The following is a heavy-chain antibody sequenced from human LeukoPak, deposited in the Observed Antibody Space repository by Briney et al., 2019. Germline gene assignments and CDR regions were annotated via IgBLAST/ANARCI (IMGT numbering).Heavy chain of an antibody. CDR3: ARLGLDYYDSVDY. CDR2: IYHSGST. Sequence: PSETLSLTCTVSGGSISSSSYYWGWIRQPPGKGLEWIGSIYHSGSTYYNPSLKSRVTISVDTSKNQFSLKLSSVTAADTAVYYCARLGLDYYDSVDYWGQGTLVTVSS. D-gene: IGHD3-22*01. CDR1: GGSISSSSYY. V-gene: IGHV4-39*07. J-gene: IGHJ4*02.